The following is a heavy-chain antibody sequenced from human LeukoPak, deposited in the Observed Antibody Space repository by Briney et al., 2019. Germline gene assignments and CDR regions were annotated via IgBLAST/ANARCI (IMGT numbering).Heavy chain of an antibody. CDR2: INHSGST. J-gene: IGHJ4*02. V-gene: IGHV4-39*07. Sequence: SETLSLTCTVSGGSISSGGYYWSWIRQPPGKGLEWIGEINHSGSTNYNPSLKSRVTISVDTSKNQFSLKLSSVTAADTAVYYCARSPPNRQVYSSGWWDYWGQGTLVTVSS. D-gene: IGHD6-19*01. CDR3: ARSPPNRQVYSSGWWDY. CDR1: GGSISSGGYY.